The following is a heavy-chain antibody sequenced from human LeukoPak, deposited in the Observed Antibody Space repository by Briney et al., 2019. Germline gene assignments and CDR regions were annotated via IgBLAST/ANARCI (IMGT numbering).Heavy chain of an antibody. CDR1: GYTFTSFG. CDR3: AAQGVTPFALNYYYMDV. CDR2: ISAYNGNT. J-gene: IGHJ6*03. D-gene: IGHD3-10*01. Sequence: GASVKVSCKASGYTFTSFGISWVRQAPGRGLEWMGWISAYNGNTHYAQKLQGRVTITADKSTSTAYMELSSLRSEDTAVYYCAAQGVTPFALNYYYMDVWGKGTTVTVSS. V-gene: IGHV1-18*01.